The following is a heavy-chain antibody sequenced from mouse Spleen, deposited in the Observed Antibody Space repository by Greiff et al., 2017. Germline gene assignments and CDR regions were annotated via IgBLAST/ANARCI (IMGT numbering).Heavy chain of an antibody. CDR1: GYTFTSYW. D-gene: IGHD4-1*01. J-gene: IGHJ2*01. Sequence: QVQLQQPGAELVKPGASVKLSCKASGYTFTSYWMQWVKQRPGQGLEWIGEIDPSDSYTNYNQKFKGKATLTVDTSSSTAYMQLSSLTSEDSAVYYCARGGTDHFDYWGQGTTLTVSS. CDR3: ARGGTDHFDY. V-gene: IGHV1-50*01. CDR2: IDPSDSYT.